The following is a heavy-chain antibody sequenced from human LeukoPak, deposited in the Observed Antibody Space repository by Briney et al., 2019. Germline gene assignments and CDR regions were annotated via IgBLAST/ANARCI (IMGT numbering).Heavy chain of an antibody. CDR2: INHSGST. Sequence: PSETLSLTCAVYGGSFSGYYWSWIRQPPGKGLEWIGEINHSGSTNYNPSLKSRVTISVDTSKNQFSLKLSSVTAADTAVYYCARGRTMVRGVFPYWGQGTLVTVSS. D-gene: IGHD3-10*01. V-gene: IGHV4-34*01. CDR1: GGSFSGYY. J-gene: IGHJ4*02. CDR3: ARGRTMVRGVFPY.